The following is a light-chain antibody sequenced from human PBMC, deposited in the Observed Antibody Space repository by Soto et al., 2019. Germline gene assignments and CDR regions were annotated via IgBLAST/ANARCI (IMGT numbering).Light chain of an antibody. CDR2: DVS. J-gene: IGKJ1*01. Sequence: DIQMTQSPSTLSASVGDRVTITCRASQSLSSWLAWYQQKPGKAPKLLIYDVSSLESGVPSRFSGSGSGTAFTLTISSLQPDDFATYYCQQYNTYSRGTFGQGTKVEIK. CDR3: QQYNTYSRGT. V-gene: IGKV1-5*01. CDR1: QSLSSW.